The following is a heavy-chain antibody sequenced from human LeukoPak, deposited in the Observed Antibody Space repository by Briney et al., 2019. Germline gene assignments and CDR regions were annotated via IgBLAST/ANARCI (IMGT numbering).Heavy chain of an antibody. CDR1: GGSISSSSYY. Sequence: SETLSLTCTVSGGSISSSSYYWGWIRQPPGEGLEWIGSIYYSGSTYYNPSLKSRVTISVDTSKNQFSLKLSSVTAADTAVYYCATSAPFLEYHPWGQGTLVTVSS. CDR2: IYYSGST. D-gene: IGHD3-3*01. J-gene: IGHJ5*02. CDR3: ATSAPFLEYHP. V-gene: IGHV4-39*01.